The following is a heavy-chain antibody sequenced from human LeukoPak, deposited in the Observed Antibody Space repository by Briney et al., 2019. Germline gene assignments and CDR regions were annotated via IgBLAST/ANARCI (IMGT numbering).Heavy chain of an antibody. CDR2: VYYSGST. D-gene: IGHD3-3*01. J-gene: IGHJ4*02. Sequence: SETLSLTCTVSGGSISSTYYYWGWIRQPPGKGLEWVGSVYYSGSTYYSPSPSSRVTISGDTSKTQFSLKLSSVTAADTAMYYCARRYSDFHNGYSSFYFDYWGPGTLVTVSS. CDR1: GGSISSTYYY. V-gene: IGHV4-39*07. CDR3: ARRYSDFHNGYSSFYFDY.